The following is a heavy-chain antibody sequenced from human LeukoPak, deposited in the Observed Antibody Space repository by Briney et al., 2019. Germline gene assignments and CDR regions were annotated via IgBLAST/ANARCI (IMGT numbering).Heavy chain of an antibody. Sequence: GASVKVSCKASGGTFSSYAISWVRQAPGQGLEWVGGIIPIFGTANYAQKFQGRVTITADESTSTAYMELSSLRSEDTAVYYCARVERGVVLDYWGQGTLVTVSS. D-gene: IGHD5-24*01. J-gene: IGHJ4*02. CDR3: ARVERGVVLDY. CDR1: GGTFSSYA. CDR2: IIPIFGTA. V-gene: IGHV1-69*13.